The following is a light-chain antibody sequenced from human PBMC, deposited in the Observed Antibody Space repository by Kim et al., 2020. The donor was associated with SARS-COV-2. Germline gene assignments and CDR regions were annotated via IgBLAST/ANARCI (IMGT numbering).Light chain of an antibody. CDR2: DVD. CDR1: SSDVGGYNY. J-gene: IGLJ2*01. CDR3: TSYSSSSTLEV. V-gene: IGLV2-14*03. Sequence: QPITISCTGTSSDVGGYNYVSWYQQHPGKAPKIMIYDVDSRPSGVSNRFSGAKSGNTASLTISGLQAEDEADYYCTSYSSSSTLEVFGGGTQLTVL.